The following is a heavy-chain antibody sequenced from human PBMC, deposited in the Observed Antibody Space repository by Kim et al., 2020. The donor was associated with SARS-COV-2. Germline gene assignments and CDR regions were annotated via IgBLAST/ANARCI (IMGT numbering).Heavy chain of an antibody. Sequence: ASVKVSCKTSGYTFTNYGFSWVRQAPGQGLEWMGWISGYNGNINYAQRFQGRVTMTIDTSTSTTYMELRSLRSDDTAVYYCVRESHNGDGDPAFEYWGQGTLVTVSS. D-gene: IGHD4-17*01. CDR3: VRESHNGDGDPAFEY. V-gene: IGHV1-18*01. J-gene: IGHJ4*02. CDR2: ISGYNGNI. CDR1: GYTFTNYG.